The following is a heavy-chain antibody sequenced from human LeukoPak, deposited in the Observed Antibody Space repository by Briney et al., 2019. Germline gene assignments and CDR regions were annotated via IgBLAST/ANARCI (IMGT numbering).Heavy chain of an antibody. V-gene: IGHV3-48*04. Sequence: AGGSLRLSCAASGFTFSSDSMNWVRQAPGKGLEWVSHIGSSSSAIYYADSVKGRFTISRDNAKNSLYLQMNSLRAEDTAVYYCASALGAYWGQGTLVTVSS. CDR3: ASALGAY. CDR1: GFTFSSDS. J-gene: IGHJ4*02. D-gene: IGHD4/OR15-4a*01. CDR2: IGSSSSAI.